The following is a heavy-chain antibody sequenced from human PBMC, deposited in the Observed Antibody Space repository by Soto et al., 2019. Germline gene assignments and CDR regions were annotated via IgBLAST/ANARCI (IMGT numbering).Heavy chain of an antibody. CDR3: ETWGIGTIVDSDY. D-gene: IGHD1-26*01. V-gene: IGHV1-24*01. CDR1: GYTLTELS. J-gene: IGHJ4*02. CDR2: IDPEGGET. Sequence: ASLKVSCKVSGYTLTELSMRWVRQAPGKGLEWMGGIDPEGGETINAQKFQGRVTVTGDTSIDTAYMELSRLRSEDTAVDYCETWGIGTIVDSDYWGQGTLVTVSS.